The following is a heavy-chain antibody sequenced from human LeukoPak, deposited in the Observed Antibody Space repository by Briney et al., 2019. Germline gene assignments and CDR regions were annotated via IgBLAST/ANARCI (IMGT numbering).Heavy chain of an antibody. V-gene: IGHV4-59*08. Sequence: SETLSLTCTVSGGSISSYYWSWIRQPPGKGLEWIGYIYYSGSTNYNPSLKSRVTISVDTSKNQFSLKLSSVTAADTAVYYCARHLRDGTTNWLDPWGQGTLVTVSS. CDR2: IYYSGST. CDR1: GGSISSYY. J-gene: IGHJ5*02. CDR3: ARHLRDGTTNWLDP. D-gene: IGHD2/OR15-2a*01.